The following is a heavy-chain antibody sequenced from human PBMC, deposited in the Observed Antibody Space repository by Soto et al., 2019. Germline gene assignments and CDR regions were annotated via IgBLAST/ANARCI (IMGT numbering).Heavy chain of an antibody. CDR2: IYSDGTT. CDR1: VFTVIINY. V-gene: IGHV3-53*01. D-gene: IGHD2-15*01. CDR3: AILSK. Sequence: GWSXRLSCASSVFTVIINYMNWVRQAPGKGLERVSIIYSDGTTSYADSVKGRFTISRDNFKNTLHLQMNSLRAEDTDVYYCAILSKWGKGTLVT. J-gene: IGHJ4*02.